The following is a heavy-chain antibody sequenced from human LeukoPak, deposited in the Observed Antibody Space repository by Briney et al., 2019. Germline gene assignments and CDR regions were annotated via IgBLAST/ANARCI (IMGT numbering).Heavy chain of an antibody. V-gene: IGHV3-9*01. J-gene: IGHJ4*02. Sequence: GGSLRLSCAASGFTFDDYAMHWVRQAPGKGLEWVSGISWNSGSIGHADSVKGRFTTSRDNAKNSLYLQMNSLRAEDTALYYCAKKDMRGYSYGYFDYWGQGTLVTVSS. CDR1: GFTFDDYA. CDR2: ISWNSGSI. D-gene: IGHD5-18*01. CDR3: AKKDMRGYSYGYFDY.